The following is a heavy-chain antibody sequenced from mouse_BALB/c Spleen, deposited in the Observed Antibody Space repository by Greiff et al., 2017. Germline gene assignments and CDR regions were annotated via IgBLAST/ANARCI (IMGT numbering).Heavy chain of an antibody. J-gene: IGHJ2*01. CDR1: GFTFSSFG. D-gene: IGHD2-4*01. Sequence: EVQGVESGGGLVQPGGSRKLSCAASGFTFSSFGMHWVRQAPEKGLEWVAYISSGSSTIYYADTVKGRFTISRDNPKNTLFLQMTSLRSEDTAMYYCARMTMITTGYYFDYWGQGTTLTVSS. V-gene: IGHV5-17*02. CDR3: ARMTMITTGYYFDY. CDR2: ISSGSSTI.